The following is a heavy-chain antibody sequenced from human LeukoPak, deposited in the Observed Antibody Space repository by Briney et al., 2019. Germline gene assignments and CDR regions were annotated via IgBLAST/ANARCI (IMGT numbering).Heavy chain of an antibody. V-gene: IGHV3-74*01. CDR3: TRNPDGRNWFDP. Sequence: GGSLRLSCAASGFTFSHHWMHWVRQAPGKGLVWVSHISSDESSTTYADSVKGRFTISRDNRKNTLYLQMNSLRVEDTATYYCTRNPDGRNWFDPWGQGTLVTVSS. CDR2: ISSDESST. J-gene: IGHJ5*02. D-gene: IGHD1-14*01. CDR1: GFTFSHHW.